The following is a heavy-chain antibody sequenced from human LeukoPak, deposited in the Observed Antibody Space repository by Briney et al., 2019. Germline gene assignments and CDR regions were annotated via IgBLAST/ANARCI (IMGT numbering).Heavy chain of an antibody. V-gene: IGHV4-39*01. CDR2: IYYSGNT. J-gene: IGHJ5*02. CDR1: GGSISSSNYY. CDR3: ARHAYYDFVTGLFDP. Sequence: SETLSLTCTVSGGSISSSNYYWGWIRQPPGKGLEWIGSIYYSGNTYYNPSLKSRVTISVDTSKNHFSLNLNFVTAADTAMYYCARHAYYDFVTGLFDPWGQGTLVTVSS. D-gene: IGHD3-3*01.